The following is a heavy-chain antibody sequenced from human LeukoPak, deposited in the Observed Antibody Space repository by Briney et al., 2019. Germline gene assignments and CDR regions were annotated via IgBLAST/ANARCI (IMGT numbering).Heavy chain of an antibody. Sequence: GGSLRLSCAASGFTFSSYWMSWVRQAPGKGLEWVANIKQDGSEKYYVDSVKGRFTISRDNAKNSLYLQMNSLRAEDTVVYYCARSFGDWNYYYYMDVWGKGTTVTVSS. CDR2: IKQDGSEK. D-gene: IGHD1-1*01. CDR3: ARSFGDWNYYYYMDV. J-gene: IGHJ6*03. CDR1: GFTFSSYW. V-gene: IGHV3-7*01.